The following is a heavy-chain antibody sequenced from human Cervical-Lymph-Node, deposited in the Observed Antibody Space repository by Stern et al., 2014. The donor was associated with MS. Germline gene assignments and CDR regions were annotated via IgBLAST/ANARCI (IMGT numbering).Heavy chain of an antibody. CDR2: ITSRSTKK. V-gene: IGHV3-48*02. J-gene: IGHJ4*02. Sequence: EDQLVESGGGLVRPGGSLRLPCEGSTFNLSHYSMNWVRQAPGKGLEWISDITSRSTKKYYADSVKGRFTISRDNAKNSLYLQMNSLRDEDTGVYYCARWGSSSQWGQGTLVTVSS. D-gene: IGHD3-16*01. CDR1: TFNLSHYS. CDR3: ARWGSSSQ.